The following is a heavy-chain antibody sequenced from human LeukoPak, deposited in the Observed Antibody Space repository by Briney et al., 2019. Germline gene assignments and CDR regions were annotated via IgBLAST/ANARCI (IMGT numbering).Heavy chain of an antibody. CDR3: ARVITIFGVASLDY. D-gene: IGHD3-3*01. J-gene: IGHJ4*02. CDR2: ISAYNGNT. CDR1: GYTFTSYG. V-gene: IGHV1-18*01. Sequence: ASVKVSCKASGYTFTSYGTSWVRQAPGQGLEWMGWISAYNGNTNYAQKLQGRVTMTTDTSTSTAYMELRSLRSDDTAVYYCARVITIFGVASLDYWGQGTLVTVSS.